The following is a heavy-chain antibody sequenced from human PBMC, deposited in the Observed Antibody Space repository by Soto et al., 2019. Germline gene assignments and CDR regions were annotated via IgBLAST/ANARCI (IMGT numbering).Heavy chain of an antibody. J-gene: IGHJ4*02. D-gene: IGHD4-4*01. CDR1: GGTFSSYA. CDR3: ALGGTVTTGFDY. Sequence: GASVTVSCKASGGTFSSYAMHWVRQAPGQGLEWMGWINPNSGGTNYAQKFQGWVTMTRDTSISTAYMELSRLRSDDTAVYYCALGGTVTTGFDYWGQGTLVTVSS. CDR2: INPNSGGT. V-gene: IGHV1-2*04.